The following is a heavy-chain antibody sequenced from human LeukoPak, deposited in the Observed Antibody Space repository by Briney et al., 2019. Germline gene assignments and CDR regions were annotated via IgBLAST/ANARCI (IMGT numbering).Heavy chain of an antibody. V-gene: IGHV1-2*02. CDR1: GYSFTGYY. CDR3: AALRPHYSLWYFDY. D-gene: IGHD2-21*01. CDR2: INPNIGDT. Sequence: GASVKVSCKASGYSFTGYYMHWGRQAPGQGLEWMGWINPNIGDTNYAQKVQGRVTMTRDTSISPAYMELTRLRSDDTAVYYCAALRPHYSLWYFDYWGQGTLVTVSS. J-gene: IGHJ4*02.